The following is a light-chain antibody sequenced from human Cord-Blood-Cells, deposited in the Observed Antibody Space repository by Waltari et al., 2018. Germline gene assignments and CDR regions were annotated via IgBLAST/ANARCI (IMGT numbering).Light chain of an antibody. J-gene: IGLJ3*02. Sequence: QFALTQPRPVSGSPGQSVTISCTGTSSDVGGYTYVSWYQQHPGKAPKLMIYDVSKRPSGVPDRFSGSKSGNTASLTISGLQAEDEADYYCCSYAGSYTLVFGGGTKLTVL. V-gene: IGLV2-11*01. CDR3: CSYAGSYTLV. CDR2: DVS. CDR1: SSDVGGYTY.